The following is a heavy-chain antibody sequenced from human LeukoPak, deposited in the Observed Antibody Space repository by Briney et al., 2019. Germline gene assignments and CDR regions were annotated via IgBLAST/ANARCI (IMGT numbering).Heavy chain of an antibody. CDR2: ITSSSSHI. CDR3: ARVMMGATVTTFHYYCMDV. Sequence: GGSLRLSCAASGFTFSHYSIDWVRQAPGKGLERVASITSSSSHIYYADSVKGRFTISRDNAKNSLYLQMNSLRAGDTAIYYCARVMMGATVTTFHYYCMDVWGVGTTVTVSS. V-gene: IGHV3-21*01. D-gene: IGHD4-11*01. J-gene: IGHJ6*03. CDR1: GFTFSHYS.